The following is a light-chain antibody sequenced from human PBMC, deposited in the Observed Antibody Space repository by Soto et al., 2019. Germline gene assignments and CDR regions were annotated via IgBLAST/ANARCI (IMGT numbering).Light chain of an antibody. V-gene: IGKV1-39*01. J-gene: IGKJ1*01. CDR2: AAS. Sequence: DIQMTQSPSSLSASVGDRVTITCRASQSISSYLTCYQQKPGKAPKLLIYAASSLQSGVPSRFSGSGSGTDFTLTISSLQPEDFATGYCQQSYSTPRTFGQGTKVEIK. CDR1: QSISSY. CDR3: QQSYSTPRT.